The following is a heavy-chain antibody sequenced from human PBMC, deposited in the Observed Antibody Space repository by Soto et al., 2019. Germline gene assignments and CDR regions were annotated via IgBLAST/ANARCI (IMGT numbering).Heavy chain of an antibody. CDR1: GYTFTSYG. CDR3: ARLGYCSSTSCPQYYYGMDV. Sequence: QVQLVQSGAEVKKPGASVKVSCKASGYTFTSYGISWVRQAPGQGLEWMGWMSAYNGNTNYAQKLQGRVTMTTDTSTSTAYMELRSLRSDDTAVYYCARLGYCSSTSCPQYYYGMDVWGQGTTVTVSS. J-gene: IGHJ6*02. V-gene: IGHV1-18*01. D-gene: IGHD2-2*01. CDR2: MSAYNGNT.